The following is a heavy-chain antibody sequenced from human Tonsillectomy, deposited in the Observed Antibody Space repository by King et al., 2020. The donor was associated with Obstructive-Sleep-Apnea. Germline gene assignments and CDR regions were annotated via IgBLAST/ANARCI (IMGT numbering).Heavy chain of an antibody. D-gene: IGHD2-2*01. Sequence: VQLVESGGGLVQPGGSLRLSCAASGFTFSSYWMHWVRQAPGKGLVWVSRINSDGSTTTYADSVKGRFTISRDNAQNTLHLQMSSLRAEDTAVYFCARDRDCRRTSCFFGIAVWGQGTTVTVSS. CDR2: INSDGSTT. J-gene: IGHJ6*02. CDR1: GFTFSSYW. V-gene: IGHV3-74*01. CDR3: ARDRDCRRTSCFFGIAV.